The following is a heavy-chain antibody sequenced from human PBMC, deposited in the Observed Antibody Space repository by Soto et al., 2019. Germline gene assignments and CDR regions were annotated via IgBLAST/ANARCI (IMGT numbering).Heavy chain of an antibody. J-gene: IGHJ5*02. CDR3: AREGTTAYCGGDCPSEGWFDP. CDR2: IYYSGST. CDR1: GGSISSGDYY. Sequence: QVQLQESGPGLVKPSQTLSLTCTVSGGSISSGDYYWSWIRQPPGKGLEWIGYIYYSGSTYYNPSLKSRVTISVDTSKNQFSLKLSSVTAADTAVYYCAREGTTAYCGGDCPSEGWFDPWGQGTLVTVSS. V-gene: IGHV4-30-4*01. D-gene: IGHD2-21*02.